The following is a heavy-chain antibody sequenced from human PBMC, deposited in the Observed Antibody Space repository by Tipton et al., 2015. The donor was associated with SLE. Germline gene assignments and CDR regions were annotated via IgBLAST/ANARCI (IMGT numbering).Heavy chain of an antibody. Sequence: QSGAEVKKPGESLKISCKGSGYRFPSYWIGWVRQMPGKGLEWMGIIYPADSDIRYSPSFQGQVTISADKSITTAYLQWSSLKASDTAMYYCARHWEGTVDYWGQGTLVPVSS. V-gene: IGHV5-51*01. CDR2: IYPADSDI. CDR3: ARHWEGTVDY. D-gene: IGHD1-26*01. J-gene: IGHJ4*02. CDR1: GYRFPSYW.